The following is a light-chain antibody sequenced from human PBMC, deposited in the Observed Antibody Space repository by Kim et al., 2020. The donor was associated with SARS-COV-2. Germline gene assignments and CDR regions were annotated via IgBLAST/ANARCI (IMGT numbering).Light chain of an antibody. J-gene: IGLJ2*01. CDR3: QAWDRSTGV. CDR2: QDS. Sequence: SYELTQPPSVSVSPGQTASITCSGDKLGDKYACWYQQKAGQSPVLVIYQDSKWPSGIPERFSGSNSGNTATLTISGTQAMDEADYYCQAWDRSTGVFGGGTQLTVL. V-gene: IGLV3-1*01. CDR1: KLGDKY.